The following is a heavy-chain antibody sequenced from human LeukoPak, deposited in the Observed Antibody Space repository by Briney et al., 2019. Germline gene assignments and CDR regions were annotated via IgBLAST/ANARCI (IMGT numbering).Heavy chain of an antibody. J-gene: IGHJ3*02. CDR1: GFTFSSYA. Sequence: QPGGSLRLSCAASGFTFSSYAMYWVRQAPGKGLEWVAVVSYDGSNKYYADSVKGRFTISRDNSKNTLYLQMNSLRAEDTAVYYCARTGTTSWDAFDIWGQGTMVTVSS. D-gene: IGHD1-1*01. V-gene: IGHV3-30-3*01. CDR2: VSYDGSNK. CDR3: ARTGTTSWDAFDI.